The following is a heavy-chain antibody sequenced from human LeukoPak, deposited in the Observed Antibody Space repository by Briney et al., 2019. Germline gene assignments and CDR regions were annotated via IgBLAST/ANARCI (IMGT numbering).Heavy chain of an antibody. CDR1: GYSISSGYY. CDR3: ARAPTVVTPSGD. V-gene: IGHV4-38-2*02. J-gene: IGHJ4*02. CDR2: IYHSGST. D-gene: IGHD4-23*01. Sequence: PSETLSLTCTVSGYSISSGYYRGWIRQPPGKGLEWIGSIYHSGSTYYNPSLKSRVTISVDTSKNQFSLKLSSVTAADTAVYYCARAPTVVTPSGDWGQGTLVTVSS.